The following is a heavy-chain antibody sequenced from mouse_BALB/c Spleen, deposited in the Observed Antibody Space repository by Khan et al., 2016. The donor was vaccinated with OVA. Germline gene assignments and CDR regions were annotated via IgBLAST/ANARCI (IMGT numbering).Heavy chain of an antibody. CDR1: GYSFTGYF. CDR2: INPYNGDT. V-gene: IGHV1-20*02. J-gene: IGHJ4*01. CDR3: ARETYYVSSMDY. Sequence: VQLKESGPELVKPGASVKISCKASGYSFTGYFMNWVMQSHGKSLEWIGRINPYNGDTFYNQKFKGKATLTVDKSSSTAHMELRSLASEDSAVYYCARETYYVSSMDYWGQGTSVTVSS. D-gene: IGHD2-10*01.